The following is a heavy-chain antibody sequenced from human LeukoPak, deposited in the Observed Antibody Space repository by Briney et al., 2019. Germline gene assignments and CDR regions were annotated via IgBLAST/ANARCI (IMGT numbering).Heavy chain of an antibody. D-gene: IGHD2-2*01. CDR3: ARTVFPVVVVPTIQRGAFDL. CDR2: ISATGTII. J-gene: IGHJ4*02. V-gene: IGHV3-48*03. CDR1: GFSFSDYD. Sequence: GGSLRLSCAVSGFSFSDYDMTWVRQAPGKGLEWVSYISATGTIIHYADSVKGRFTISRDNAKNSLFLQMSSLRVEDAAVYYCARTVFPVVVVPTIQRGAFDLWGQGALVSVSS.